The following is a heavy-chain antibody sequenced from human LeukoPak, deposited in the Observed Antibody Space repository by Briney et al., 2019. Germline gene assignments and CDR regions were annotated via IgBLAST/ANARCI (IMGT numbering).Heavy chain of an antibody. D-gene: IGHD4-23*01. Sequence: SETLSLTCTVSGGSISSSSYYWGWIRQPPGKGLEWIGRIYTSGSTNYNPSLKSRVTMSVDTSKNQFSLKLSSVTAADTAVYYCARAVYGGNSVGLSYYFDYWGQGTLVTVSS. V-gene: IGHV4-61*05. CDR1: GGSISSSSYY. CDR2: IYTSGST. CDR3: ARAVYGGNSVGLSYYFDY. J-gene: IGHJ4*02.